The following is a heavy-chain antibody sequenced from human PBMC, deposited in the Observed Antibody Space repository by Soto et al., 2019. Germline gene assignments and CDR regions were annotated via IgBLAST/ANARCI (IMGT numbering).Heavy chain of an antibody. J-gene: IGHJ6*02. D-gene: IGHD5-12*01. Sequence: QVQLQESGPGLVKPSQTLSLTCTVSGGSISSGDYYWSWIRQPPGKGLEWIGYIYYSGSTYYNPSLNSRVTISVDTSKNQFSLKLSSVTAADTAVYYCARDQGRGYSGYDYVWRTNYYGMDVWGQGTTVTVSS. V-gene: IGHV4-30-4*01. CDR2: IYYSGST. CDR1: GGSISSGDYY. CDR3: ARDQGRGYSGYDYVWRTNYYGMDV.